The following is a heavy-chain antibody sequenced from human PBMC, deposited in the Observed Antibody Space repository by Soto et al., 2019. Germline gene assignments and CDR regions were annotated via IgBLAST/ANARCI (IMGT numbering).Heavy chain of an antibody. CDR3: ATLYCSTRASQLDY. J-gene: IGHJ4*02. CDR1: GYTFTTYG. Sequence: ASVKVSCKASGYTFTTYGISWVRQAPGQGLEWMGWISADNGNTNYAEKFQGRVTMTTDTSTTTAYMELRSLRSGDSAMYYCATLYCSTRASQLDYWGQGTLVTVSS. V-gene: IGHV1-18*01. D-gene: IGHD2-2*01. CDR2: ISADNGNT.